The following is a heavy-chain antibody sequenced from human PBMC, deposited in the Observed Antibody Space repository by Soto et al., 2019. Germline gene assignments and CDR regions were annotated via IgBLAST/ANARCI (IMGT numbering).Heavy chain of an antibody. CDR3: ARGYGQQHSSPPGLPYGMDV. Sequence: KPSETLSLTCAVYGGSFSGYYWSWIRQPPGKGLEWIGEINHSGSTNYNPSLKSRVTISVDTSKNQFSLKLSSVTAADTAVYYCARGYGQQHSSPPGLPYGMDVWGQGTTVTVSS. D-gene: IGHD6-13*01. V-gene: IGHV4-34*01. J-gene: IGHJ6*02. CDR1: GGSFSGYY. CDR2: INHSGST.